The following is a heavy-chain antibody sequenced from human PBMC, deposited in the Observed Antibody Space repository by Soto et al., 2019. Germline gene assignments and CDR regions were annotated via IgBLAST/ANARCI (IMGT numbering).Heavy chain of an antibody. CDR3: ARGGAWYYDSSGYPRAFDI. CDR1: GGSISSGDYY. D-gene: IGHD3-22*01. J-gene: IGHJ3*02. Sequence: QVQLQESGPGLVKPSQTLSLTCTVSGGSISSGDYYWSWIRQPPGKGLEWIGYIYYSGSTYYNQSLKSRVTISVDTSKNQFSLKLSSVTAADTAVYYCARGGAWYYDSSGYPRAFDIWGQGTMVTVSS. V-gene: IGHV4-30-4*01. CDR2: IYYSGST.